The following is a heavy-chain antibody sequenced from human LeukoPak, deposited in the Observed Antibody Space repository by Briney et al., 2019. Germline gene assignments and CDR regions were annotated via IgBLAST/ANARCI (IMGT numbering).Heavy chain of an antibody. CDR1: GFTFSSYG. V-gene: IGHV3-23*01. D-gene: IGHD6-19*01. J-gene: IGHJ6*03. CDR3: AKDCCSGWYYYYMDA. Sequence: SGGTLRLSCAASGFTFSSYGMSWVRQAPGKGLEWVSAISGSGGSTYYADSVKGRFTISRDNSKNTLYLQMNSLRAEDTAVYYCAKDCCSGWYYYYMDAWGKGTTVTISS. CDR2: ISGSGGST.